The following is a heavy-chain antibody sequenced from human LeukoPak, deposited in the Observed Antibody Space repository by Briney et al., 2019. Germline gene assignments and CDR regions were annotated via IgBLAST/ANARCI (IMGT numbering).Heavy chain of an antibody. D-gene: IGHD3-9*01. V-gene: IGHV1-2*02. CDR1: GYTFTGYS. CDR3: AREELRYFDWPGDELQH. CDR2: ISPNSGGT. J-gene: IGHJ1*01. Sequence: GASVKVSCKASGYTFTGYSMHWVRQAPGQGLEWMGWISPNSGGTNYAQKFQGRVTMTRDTSISTAYMELSRLRSDDTAVYYCAREELRYFDWPGDELQHWGQGTLVTVSS.